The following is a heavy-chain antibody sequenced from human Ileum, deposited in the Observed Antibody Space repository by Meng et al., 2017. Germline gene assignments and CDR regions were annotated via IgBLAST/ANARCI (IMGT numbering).Heavy chain of an antibody. Sequence: GGSLRLSCVVSGFTVSNNYMSWVRQAPGKGLEWVSILYNGGDTYYADSVRGRFTISRDYFTNTLYLQLNSLTAEDTAGYYCARAVYNILRGYYFDSWGQGTLVTVSS. V-gene: IGHV3-53*01. D-gene: IGHD5-24*01. CDR1: GFTVSNNY. J-gene: IGHJ4*02. CDR3: ARAVYNILRGYYFDS. CDR2: LYNGGDT.